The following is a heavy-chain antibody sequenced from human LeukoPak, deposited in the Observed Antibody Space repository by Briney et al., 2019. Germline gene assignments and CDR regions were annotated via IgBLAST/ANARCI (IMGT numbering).Heavy chain of an antibody. Sequence: GGSLRLSCATSGFTFTSHAMTWVRQAPGKGLEWVANIKQDGSEKYYVDSVKGRFTISRDNAKISLYLQMNSLRAEDTAMYYCARDSAGNDYWGQGTLVTVSS. V-gene: IGHV3-7*01. D-gene: IGHD6-13*01. J-gene: IGHJ4*02. CDR3: ARDSAGNDY. CDR2: IKQDGSEK. CDR1: GFTFTSHA.